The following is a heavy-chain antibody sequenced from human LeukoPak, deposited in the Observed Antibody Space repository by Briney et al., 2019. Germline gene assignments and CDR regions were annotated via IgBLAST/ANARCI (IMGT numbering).Heavy chain of an antibody. D-gene: IGHD3-10*01. CDR2: INHSGST. V-gene: IGHV4-34*01. J-gene: IGHJ5*02. CDR3: ARDVSITMVRGVIIRGRWFDP. Sequence: SETLSLTCAVYGGSFSGYYWSWIRQPPGKGLEWTGEINHSGSTNYNPSLKSRVTISVDTSKNQFSLKLSSVTAADTAVYYCARDVSITMVRGVIIRGRWFDPWGQGTLVTVFS. CDR1: GGSFSGYY.